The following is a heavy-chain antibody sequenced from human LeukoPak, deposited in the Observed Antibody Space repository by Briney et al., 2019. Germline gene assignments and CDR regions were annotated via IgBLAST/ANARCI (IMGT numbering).Heavy chain of an antibody. J-gene: IGHJ5*02. CDR3: AKIPAGGYYYYNWFDP. V-gene: IGHV3-23*01. D-gene: IGHD3-22*01. Sequence: GGPLRLSCAASGFTFSSYAMSWVRQAPGKGLEWVSAISGSGGSTYYEDSVKGRFTISRDNSKNTLYLQMNSLRAEDTAVYYCAKIPAGGYYYYNWFDPWGQGTLVTVSS. CDR2: ISGSGGST. CDR1: GFTFSSYA.